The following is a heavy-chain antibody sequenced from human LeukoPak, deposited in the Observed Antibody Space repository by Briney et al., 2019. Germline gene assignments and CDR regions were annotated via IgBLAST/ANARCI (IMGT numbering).Heavy chain of an antibody. CDR3: ARYQVSGWQWLVYWFDP. Sequence: ASVKVSCKASGYTFTSYGISWVRQAPGQGLEWMGWISAYNGNTNYAQKLQGRVTMTTDTSTSTAYMELRSLRSDDTAVYYCARYQVSGWQWLVYWFDPWGQGTLVTVSS. J-gene: IGHJ5*02. CDR2: ISAYNGNT. CDR1: GYTFTSYG. D-gene: IGHD6-19*01. V-gene: IGHV1-18*01.